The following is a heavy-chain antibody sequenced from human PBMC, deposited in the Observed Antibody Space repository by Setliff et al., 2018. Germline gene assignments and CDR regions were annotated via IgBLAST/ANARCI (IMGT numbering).Heavy chain of an antibody. CDR3: ARLPGYCNGGNCYGYYTFDI. CDR1: GDSISSSSYY. CDR2: INYSGIT. Sequence: SETLSLTCNVSGDSISSSSYYWGWIRQPQGKGLEWIGSINYSGITYYSPSLKSRVIVSVDTSKNQFSLKLSSVTAADTAVYYCARLPGYCNGGNCYGYYTFDIWGQGTMVTVSS. V-gene: IGHV4-39*01. J-gene: IGHJ3*02. D-gene: IGHD2-15*01.